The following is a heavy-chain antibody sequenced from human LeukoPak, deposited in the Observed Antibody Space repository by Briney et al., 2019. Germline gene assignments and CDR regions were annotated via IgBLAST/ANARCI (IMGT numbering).Heavy chain of an antibody. D-gene: IGHD6-6*01. CDR3: ARDRDYSSSLRDY. J-gene: IGHJ4*02. V-gene: IGHV1-2*06. Sequence: ASVKVSCKASGYTFTDYFLHWVRQAPGQGREWMGRINPNSGGTNFAQKFQGRGTMTRDTSISTAYMDLSGLRSDDTAVYYCARDRDYSSSLRDYCGQGTLVTVSS. CDR1: GYTFTDYF. CDR2: INPNSGGT.